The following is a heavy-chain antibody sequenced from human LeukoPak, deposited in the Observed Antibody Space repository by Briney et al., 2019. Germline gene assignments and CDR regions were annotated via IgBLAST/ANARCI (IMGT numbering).Heavy chain of an antibody. CDR1: GGSISIYY. D-gene: IGHD5-24*01. V-gene: IGHV4-4*09. Sequence: KSLETPSLTSADSGGSISIYYCGCIRQPPGKGLGWIGYNYTSGSTNYTPSLNSRVTISVDTSKNQFSLKLSSVTAADTAVYYCARHPGGDGWVDYWGQGTLVTVSS. CDR2: NYTSGST. CDR3: ARHPGGDGWVDY. J-gene: IGHJ4*02.